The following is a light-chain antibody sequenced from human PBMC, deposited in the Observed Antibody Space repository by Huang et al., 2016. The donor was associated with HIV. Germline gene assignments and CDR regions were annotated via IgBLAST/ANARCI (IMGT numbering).Light chain of an antibody. J-gene: IGKJ4*01. V-gene: IGKV2-28*01. CDR3: MQSLQTSGLT. CDR2: FAS. Sequence: DIVMTQSPPSLAVTPGEPASISCRARQSLLHTNGYNYLDWYLQKPGQSPRLLIYFASNRSSGVPDRFSGSGSGTNFSLKISRVEAEDVGVYYCMQSLQTSGLTFGGGTRVEIK. CDR1: QSLLHTNGYNY.